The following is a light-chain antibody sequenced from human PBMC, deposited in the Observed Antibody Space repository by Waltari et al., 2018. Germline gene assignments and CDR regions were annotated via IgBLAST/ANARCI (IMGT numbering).Light chain of an antibody. CDR2: EVS. Sequence: QSALTQPASVSGSPGQPITISCSGTDSDVDAYEFVSWYQQHPGNAPHLIIYEVSNRPSGISNRFSASKSGNTASLTISGLQAEDEADYYCSSYTTSSAPGVFGTGTRVTVL. CDR3: SSYTTSSAPGV. CDR1: DSDVDAYEF. J-gene: IGLJ1*01. V-gene: IGLV2-14*01.